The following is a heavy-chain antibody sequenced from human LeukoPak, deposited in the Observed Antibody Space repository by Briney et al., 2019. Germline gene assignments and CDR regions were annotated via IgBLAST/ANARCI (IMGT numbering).Heavy chain of an antibody. Sequence: SLRLSCAPSGLTFSSYGMHCVRHPAGKGLEWVAFIRYEGSNKYYADSVTGPPTISRHNSTKTLYLQVDCLRAEHPAVYYGAKVSYQLLGQGFDPWGQGTLVTVSS. J-gene: IGHJ5*02. D-gene: IGHD2-2*01. CDR3: AKVSYQLLGQGFDP. CDR2: IRYEGSNK. CDR1: GLTFSSYG. V-gene: IGHV3-30*02.